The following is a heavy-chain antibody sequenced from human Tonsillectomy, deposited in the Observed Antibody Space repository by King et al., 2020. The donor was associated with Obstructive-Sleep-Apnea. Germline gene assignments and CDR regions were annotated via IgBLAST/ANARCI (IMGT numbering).Heavy chain of an antibody. V-gene: IGHV3-30-3*01. CDR2: ISYDGSNK. D-gene: IGHD2-2*01. Sequence: VQLVESGGGVVQPGRSLRLSCAASGFTFSSYAMHWVRQAPGKGLEWVAVISYDGSNKYYADSVKGRFTISRDNSKNTLYLQMNSLRAEDTAVYYCATPFGSTKIGYYFDYWGQGTLVTVSS. CDR3: ATPFGSTKIGYYFDY. J-gene: IGHJ4*02. CDR1: GFTFSSYA.